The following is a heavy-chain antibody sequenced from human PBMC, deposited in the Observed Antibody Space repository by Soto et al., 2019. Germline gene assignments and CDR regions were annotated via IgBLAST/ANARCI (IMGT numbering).Heavy chain of an antibody. Sequence: SGTLSLTCTVSGSPIISGGYYWSWIRQHPGKRLAWIGYLYYSGSTYYTTSLKSRVTISVDTSKNQSSLKLSSVTAADTAVYYCARDHGGSWTNYYYYYGMDVWGKGTTVTVS. CDR3: ARDHGGSWTNYYYYYGMDV. CDR2: LYYSGST. V-gene: IGHV4-31*03. CDR1: GSPIISGGYY. D-gene: IGHD6-13*01. J-gene: IGHJ6*04.